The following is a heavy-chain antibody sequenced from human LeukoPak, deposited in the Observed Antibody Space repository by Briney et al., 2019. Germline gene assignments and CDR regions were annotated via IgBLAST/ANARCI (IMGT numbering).Heavy chain of an antibody. CDR3: ARVPLRFLEPFDY. Sequence: PSETLSLTCAVYGGSFIGYYWSWIRQPPGKGLEWIGEINHSGGANYNPSLKGRVTISADTSKSQFSLKLGSVTAADTAVYYCARVPLRFLEPFDYWGQGTLVTVSS. V-gene: IGHV4-34*01. CDR2: INHSGGA. J-gene: IGHJ4*02. CDR1: GGSFIGYY. D-gene: IGHD3-3*01.